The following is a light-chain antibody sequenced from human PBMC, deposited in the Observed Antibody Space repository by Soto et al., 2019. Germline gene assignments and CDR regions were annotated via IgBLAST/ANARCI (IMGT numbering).Light chain of an antibody. Sequence: DIVMTQSPATLSVAPGERVTFSCRASQGVSRKLAWYQHKSGQAPRLLISGASTGATGIPARFSGSGSGTEFTLTISSLQSEDCAIYYCQQYHTWPITFGGGTKVEIK. J-gene: IGKJ4*01. V-gene: IGKV3-15*01. CDR1: QGVSRK. CDR2: GAS. CDR3: QQYHTWPIT.